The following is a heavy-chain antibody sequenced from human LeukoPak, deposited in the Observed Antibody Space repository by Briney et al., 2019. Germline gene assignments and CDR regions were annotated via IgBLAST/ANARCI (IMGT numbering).Heavy chain of an antibody. CDR2: INPNSGGT. CDR1: GYTFTGYY. Sequence: ASVKVSCKASGYTFTGYYMHWVRQAPGQGLEWMGRINPNSGGTNYAQTFPGKVTMTRDTSISTAYMELSRLRSDDTAVYYCARVRHSTYYYDSSGYYPSWFDPWGQGTLVTVSS. V-gene: IGHV1-2*06. J-gene: IGHJ5*02. D-gene: IGHD3-22*01. CDR3: ARVRHSTYYYDSSGYYPSWFDP.